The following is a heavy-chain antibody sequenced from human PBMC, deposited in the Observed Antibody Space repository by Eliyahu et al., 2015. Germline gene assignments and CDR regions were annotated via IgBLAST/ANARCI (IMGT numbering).Heavy chain of an antibody. CDR1: GYTXTSXG. Sequence: QVQLVQSGAEXKKPGASVKVSCKASGYTXTSXGXSWVRQAPGQGLEWMGWISAYNGNTNYAQKLQGRVTMTTDTSTSTAYMELRSLRSDDTAVYYCARXRLEPFYYYYGMDVWGQGTTVTVSS. CDR3: ARXRLEPFYYYYGMDV. CDR2: ISAYNGNT. V-gene: IGHV1-18*01. D-gene: IGHD3-3*01. J-gene: IGHJ6*02.